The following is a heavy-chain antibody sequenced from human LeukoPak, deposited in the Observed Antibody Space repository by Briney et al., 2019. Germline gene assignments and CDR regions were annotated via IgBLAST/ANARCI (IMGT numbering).Heavy chain of an antibody. D-gene: IGHD6-19*01. V-gene: IGHV1-8*01. CDR3: AAVPAVTGTIRVIPFDY. J-gene: IGHJ4*02. CDR1: GFTFSSYD. Sequence: PGRSLRLSCAASGFTFSSYDINWVRQATGQGLEWLGWMNANTGNTGYAQKFQGRVTMTRDTSITTAYMELSSLRSEDTAVYYCAAVPAVTGTIRVIPFDYWGQGTLVTVPS. CDR2: MNANTGNT.